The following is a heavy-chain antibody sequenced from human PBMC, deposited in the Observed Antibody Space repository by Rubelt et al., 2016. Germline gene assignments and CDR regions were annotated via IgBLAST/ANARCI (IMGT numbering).Heavy chain of an antibody. CDR2: ISSNGGRT. CDR3: SRGSGTYGLDY. Sequence: GQPGGSLRLSCAASGFTFSNYAMSWVRQAPGKGLEWVSSISSNGGRTYYADSVKGRFTISRDNSKNTLYLQMNSPRAEDTAVYYCSRGSGTYGLDYWGQGTLVTVSS. CDR1: GFTFSNYA. D-gene: IGHD3-10*01. J-gene: IGHJ4*02. V-gene: IGHV3-23*01.